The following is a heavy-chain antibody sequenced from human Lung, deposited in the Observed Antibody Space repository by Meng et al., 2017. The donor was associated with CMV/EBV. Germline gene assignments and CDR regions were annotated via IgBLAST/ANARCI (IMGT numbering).Heavy chain of an antibody. CDR1: GYTFTGYY. CDR3: ARAEVDCSGGSCHHN. V-gene: IGHV1-2*02. D-gene: IGHD2-15*01. CDR2: INPNSGGT. J-gene: IGHJ4*02. Sequence: ASVKVSCKASGYTFTGYYMHWVRQAPGQGLEWMGWINPNSGGTNYAQKFQGRVTMTRDTSISTAYMELSRLRSDDTAVYYCARAEVDCSGGSCHHNWGQGTLVTVSS.